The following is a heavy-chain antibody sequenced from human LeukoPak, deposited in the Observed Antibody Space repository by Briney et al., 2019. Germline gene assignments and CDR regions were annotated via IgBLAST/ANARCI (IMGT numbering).Heavy chain of an antibody. D-gene: IGHD5-18*01. J-gene: IGHJ4*02. CDR3: ARVSGYSYGYGGY. V-gene: IGHV3-7*01. CDR1: GFTFSSYW. Sequence: GGSLRLSCAASGFTFSSYWMSWVRQAPGKGLEWVANIKQDGSEKYYVDSVKGRFTISRDNAKNPLYLQMNSLRAEDTAVYYCARVSGYSYGYGGYWGQGTLVTVSS. CDR2: IKQDGSEK.